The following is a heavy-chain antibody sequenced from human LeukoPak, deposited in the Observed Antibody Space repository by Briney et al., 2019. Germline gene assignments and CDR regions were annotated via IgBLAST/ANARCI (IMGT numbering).Heavy chain of an antibody. J-gene: IGHJ4*02. CDR3: ARDLGSGWTRFDY. V-gene: IGHV3-20*04. CDR2: INWNGGST. Sequence: PGGFLRLSCAASGFTFDDHGMSWVRQAPGKGLEWVSGINWNGGSTGYADSVKGRFTISRDNARNSLYLQMNSVRAEDTALYYCARDLGSGWTRFDYWGQGTLVTVSS. D-gene: IGHD6-19*01. CDR1: GFTFDDHG.